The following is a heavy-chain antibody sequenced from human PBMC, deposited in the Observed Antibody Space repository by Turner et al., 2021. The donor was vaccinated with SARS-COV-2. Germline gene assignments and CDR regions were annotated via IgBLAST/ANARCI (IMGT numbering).Heavy chain of an antibody. V-gene: IGHV3-21*01. CDR1: GFTFSTYS. CDR3: ARARWHYYDSSGYYPDAFDI. D-gene: IGHD3-22*01. Sequence: EVRLLNSGGGLVRPGGSLRPSCAASGFTFSTYSMNWVRQAPGKGLEWVSSISSSSSYIYYADSVKGRFTISRDNAKNSLYLQMNSLRAEDTAVYYCARARWHYYDSSGYYPDAFDIWGQGTMVTVSS. CDR2: ISSSSSYI. J-gene: IGHJ3*02.